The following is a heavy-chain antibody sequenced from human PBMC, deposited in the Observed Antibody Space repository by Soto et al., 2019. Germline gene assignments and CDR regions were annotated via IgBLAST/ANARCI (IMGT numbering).Heavy chain of an antibody. D-gene: IGHD6-13*01. Sequence: ASVKVSCKTSGYTFITYGLSWVRQAPGQGLEWMGYINPKNGDTTYEQKFQGWVTMTRDTSVNTAYIDLRSLRFNDTAVYYCARDQGNSSSWPIDFWGQGTQVTVSS. J-gene: IGHJ4*02. V-gene: IGHV1-18*01. CDR2: INPKNGDT. CDR3: ARDQGNSSSWPIDF. CDR1: GYTFITYG.